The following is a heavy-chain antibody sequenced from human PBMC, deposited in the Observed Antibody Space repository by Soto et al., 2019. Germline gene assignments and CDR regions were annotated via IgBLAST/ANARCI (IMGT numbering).Heavy chain of an antibody. CDR3: ARAGLLWERGRFSYGMEG. V-gene: IGHV3-33*01. D-gene: IGHD1-26*01. J-gene: IGHJ6*02. CDR2: IWYDGSNK. CDR1: GFTFSSYG. Sequence: GSLRLSCAASGFTFSSYGMHWVRQAPGKGLEWVAVIWYDGSNKYYADSVKGRFTISRDNSKNTLYLQMNSLRAEDTAVYYCARAGLLWERGRFSYGMEGRGQGSTGAVSS.